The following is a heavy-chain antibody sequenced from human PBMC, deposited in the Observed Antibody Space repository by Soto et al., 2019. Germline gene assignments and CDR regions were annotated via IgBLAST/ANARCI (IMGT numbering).Heavy chain of an antibody. CDR2: IWYDGSNK. Sequence: GGSLRLSCAASGVTFSSYGMHWVRQDPGKGLEWVAVIWYDGSNKYYADSVKGRFTISRDNSKNTLYLQMNSLRAEDTAVYYWARKYCSSTSFYRRYDAFDIWGQGTMVTVSS. CDR3: ARKYCSSTSFYRRYDAFDI. J-gene: IGHJ3*02. CDR1: GVTFSSYG. V-gene: IGHV3-33*01. D-gene: IGHD2-2*01.